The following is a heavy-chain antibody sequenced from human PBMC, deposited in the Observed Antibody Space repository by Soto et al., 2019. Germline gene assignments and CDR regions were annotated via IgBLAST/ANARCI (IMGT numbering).Heavy chain of an antibody. CDR3: AKADSSGYYSYYYYGMDV. CDR2: ISGSGGST. Sequence: GGSLRLSCAASGFTFSSYAMSWVRQAPGKGLEWVSAISGSGGSTYYADSVKGRFTISRDNSKNTLYLQMNSLRAEDTAVYYCAKADSSGYYSYYYYGMDVWGQGTTATVSS. CDR1: GFTFSSYA. V-gene: IGHV3-23*01. D-gene: IGHD3-22*01. J-gene: IGHJ6*02.